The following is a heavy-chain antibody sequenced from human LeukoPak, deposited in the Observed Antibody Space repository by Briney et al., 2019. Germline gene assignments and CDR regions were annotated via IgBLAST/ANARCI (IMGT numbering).Heavy chain of an antibody. V-gene: IGHV1-3*01. CDR2: INAGYGNT. CDR3: ARSITMVWGIVYYGMDA. Sequence: GASVKVSCKAFGYTFTSYIMQWVRQAPGQRLEWMGWINAGYGNTEYSQKFQGRVTITRDTSASTAYMELSYLRSEDTAVYYCARSITMVWGIVYYGMDAWGQGTTVTVSS. CDR1: GYTFTSYI. D-gene: IGHD3-10*01. J-gene: IGHJ6*02.